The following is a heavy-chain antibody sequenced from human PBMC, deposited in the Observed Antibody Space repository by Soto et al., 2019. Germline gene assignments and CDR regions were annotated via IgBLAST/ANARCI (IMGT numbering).Heavy chain of an antibody. Sequence: ASVKVSCKASGYAFTIYVIHWVRQAPGQRLEWMGWINAGNGNTKYSQKFQGRVTITRDTSASTAYMELSSLISEDTAMYYCARDRCTNGVCYTRSFDYWGQGTLVTVSS. CDR3: ARDRCTNGVCYTRSFDY. CDR1: GYAFTIYV. D-gene: IGHD2-8*01. CDR2: INAGNGNT. V-gene: IGHV1-3*01. J-gene: IGHJ4*02.